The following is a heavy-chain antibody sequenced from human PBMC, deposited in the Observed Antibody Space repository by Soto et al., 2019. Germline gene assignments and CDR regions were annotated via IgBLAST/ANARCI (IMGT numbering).Heavy chain of an antibody. CDR2: ISYDGSNK. D-gene: IGHD1-1*01. V-gene: IGHV3-30*18. Sequence: QVQLVESGGGVVQPGSSLRLSCAASGFTFSSYGMHWVRQAPGKGLEWVAVISYDGSNKYYADSVKGRFTISRDNSKNTLYLQMNSLRAEDTAVYYCAKDPSRTTTGTVDYWGQGTLVTVSS. J-gene: IGHJ4*02. CDR3: AKDPSRTTTGTVDY. CDR1: GFTFSSYG.